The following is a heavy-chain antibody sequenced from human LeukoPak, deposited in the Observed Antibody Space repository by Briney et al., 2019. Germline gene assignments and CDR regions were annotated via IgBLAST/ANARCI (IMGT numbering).Heavy chain of an antibody. CDR2: IYYSGST. V-gene: IGHV4-59*01. J-gene: IGHJ4*02. CDR1: GDSISSYY. Sequence: SETLSLTCTVSGDSISSYYWSWIRQPPGKGLEWIGYIYYSGSTNYNPSLKSRVTISVDTSKNQFSLKLSSVTAADTAVYYCARDRGGYAYSHDYWGQGTLVTVSS. CDR3: ARDRGGYAYSHDY. D-gene: IGHD3-10*01.